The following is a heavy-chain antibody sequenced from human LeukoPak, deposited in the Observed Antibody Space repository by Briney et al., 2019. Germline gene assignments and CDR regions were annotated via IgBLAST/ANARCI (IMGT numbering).Heavy chain of an antibody. CDR1: GGSINNYY. D-gene: IGHD2-15*01. Sequence: SETLSLTCTVSGGSINNYYWSWIRQPAGKGLEWIGRIYTRGSTNYNPSLKSRVTMSVDTSKNQFSLKLSSVTAADAAVYYCARGRYCSAEICSGGDAFDIWGQGTMVSVSS. CDR2: IYTRGST. CDR3: ARGRYCSAEICSGGDAFDI. J-gene: IGHJ3*02. V-gene: IGHV4-4*07.